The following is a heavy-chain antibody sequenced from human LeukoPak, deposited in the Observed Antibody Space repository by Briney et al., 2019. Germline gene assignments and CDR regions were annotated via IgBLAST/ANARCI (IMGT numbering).Heavy chain of an antibody. CDR2: INYSGIT. CDR1: GGSISRSTYY. V-gene: IGHV4-39*01. J-gene: IGHJ6*03. D-gene: IGHD2-2*01. CDR3: ARSIVVVPAAMQGYYYYYMDV. Sequence: TPSETLSLTCTVSGGSISRSTYYWGWIRQSPGKGLEWIASINYSGITYYNPSLESRVTISVDTSRSQFSLKLSSVTAADTAVYYCARSIVVVPAAMQGYYYYYMDVWGKGTTVTVSS.